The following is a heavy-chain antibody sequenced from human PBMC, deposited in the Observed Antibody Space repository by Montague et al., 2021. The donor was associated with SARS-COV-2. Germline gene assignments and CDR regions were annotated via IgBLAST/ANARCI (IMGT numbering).Heavy chain of an antibody. Sequence: SLRLSCAASGFTFSRYWIHWARQVPGKGLLWVSRINIDGSRTTYADSVKGRFTISRDNAKNTLFLQMNGLRADDTAVYYCTRSGDGVYYGMDVWGQGTTVTVSS. D-gene: IGHD2-21*02. V-gene: IGHV3-74*03. CDR1: GFTFSRYW. J-gene: IGHJ6*02. CDR2: INIDGSRT. CDR3: TRSGDGVYYGMDV.